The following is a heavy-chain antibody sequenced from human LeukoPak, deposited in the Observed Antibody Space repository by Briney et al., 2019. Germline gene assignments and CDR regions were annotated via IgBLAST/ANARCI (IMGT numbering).Heavy chain of an antibody. V-gene: IGHV3-74*01. CDR1: GFTFSSYG. CDR3: TRDVWGDRDGFFEY. D-gene: IGHD5-24*01. J-gene: IGHJ4*02. CDR2: INLDGRNT. Sequence: PGGSLRLSCAASGFTFSSYGMHWVRQTPGKGLQWVSLINLDGRNTSYAESVKGRFTISRDNAKNTLYMQMNSLRAEDSAVYYCTRDVWGDRDGFFEYWGQGTLVTVSS.